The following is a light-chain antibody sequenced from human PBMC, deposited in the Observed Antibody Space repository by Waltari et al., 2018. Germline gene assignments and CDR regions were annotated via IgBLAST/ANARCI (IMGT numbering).Light chain of an antibody. J-gene: IGLJ2*01. Sequence: SYELTQPPSVSVSPGQTARITCSGDALPRQYSFWYQQRSGQAPLLVIYKDTERPSGIPERFSGSSSGTRVTLTISGVQAQDEADYYCQSTDNSGTYVVFGGGTKLTVL. CDR1: ALPRQY. CDR3: QSTDNSGTYVV. CDR2: KDT. V-gene: IGLV3-25*03.